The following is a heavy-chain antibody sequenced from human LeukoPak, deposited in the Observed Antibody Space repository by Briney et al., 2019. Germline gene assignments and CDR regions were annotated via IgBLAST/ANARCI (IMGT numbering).Heavy chain of an antibody. Sequence: SETLSLTCTVSGGSIRSYYWSWIRQPPGKGLEWIGYIYYSGSTNYNPSLKSRVTISVDTSKNQFSLKLSSVTAADTAVYYCARRAQWLVFFDYWGQGTLVTVSS. CDR1: GGSIRSYY. J-gene: IGHJ4*02. CDR2: IYYSGST. V-gene: IGHV4-59*12. D-gene: IGHD6-19*01. CDR3: ARRAQWLVFFDY.